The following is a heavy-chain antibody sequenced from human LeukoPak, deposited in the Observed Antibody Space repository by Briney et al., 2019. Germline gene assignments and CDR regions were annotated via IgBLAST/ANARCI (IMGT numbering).Heavy chain of an antibody. CDR1: GGSFSCYY. V-gene: IGHV4-34*01. CDR2: INHSGST. J-gene: IGHJ4*02. Sequence: SETLSLTCAVYGGSFSCYYWSWIRQPPGKRLEWIGEINHSGSTYYNPSLTSRVTISVDTSKNQLSLKLSSVTAADTAVYYCARDGDLAVDYWGQGALVSASS. D-gene: IGHD6-19*01. CDR3: ARDGDLAVDY.